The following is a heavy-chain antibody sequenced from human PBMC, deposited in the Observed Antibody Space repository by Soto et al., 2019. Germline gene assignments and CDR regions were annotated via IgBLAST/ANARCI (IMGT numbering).Heavy chain of an antibody. CDR2: INWNSGSI. CDR1: GLTFDDYA. J-gene: IGHJ1*01. D-gene: IGHD6-13*01. Sequence: SLRLSCGASGLTFDDYAMHCVREVTGKGLEWVSGINWNSGSIGYGDSVKGRFAISRDNAKNSLHLQMNSLSAEDTAFYYCVKDESINWYSGHFRHWGQGTLVTVSS. V-gene: IGHV3-9*01. CDR3: VKDESINWYSGHFRH.